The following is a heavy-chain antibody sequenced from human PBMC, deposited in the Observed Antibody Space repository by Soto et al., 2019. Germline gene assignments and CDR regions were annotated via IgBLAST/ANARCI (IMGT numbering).Heavy chain of an antibody. Sequence: SVKVSCKASGGTFSSYAISWVRQAPGQGLEWMGGIIPIFGTANYAQKFQGRVTITADESTSTAYMELSSLRSEDTAVYYCARGYSKQLVRAAAGRFDYWGQGTLVTVSS. CDR3: ARGYSKQLVRAAAGRFDY. CDR1: GGTFSSYA. CDR2: IIPIFGTA. D-gene: IGHD6-13*01. V-gene: IGHV1-69*13. J-gene: IGHJ4*02.